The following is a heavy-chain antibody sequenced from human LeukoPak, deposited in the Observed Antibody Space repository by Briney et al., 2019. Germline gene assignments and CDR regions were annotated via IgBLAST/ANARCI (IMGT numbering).Heavy chain of an antibody. Sequence: QTGGSLRLSCAASGFIFSNYGFHWVRQAPGKGLEWVALIWSDGSKKYYTDSVKGRFTISGDDSKNTLFLQMNSLRAEDMAVYYCARDIGTWPNSLFDYWGQGNLVTVSS. CDR2: IWSDGSKK. D-gene: IGHD4-23*01. J-gene: IGHJ4*02. CDR1: GFIFSNYG. V-gene: IGHV3-33*01. CDR3: ARDIGTWPNSLFDY.